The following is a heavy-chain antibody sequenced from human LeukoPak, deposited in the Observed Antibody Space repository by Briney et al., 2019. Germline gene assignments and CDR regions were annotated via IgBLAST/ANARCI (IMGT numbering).Heavy chain of an antibody. J-gene: IGHJ4*02. CDR1: GFTFSSYS. Sequence: PGGSLRLSCAASGFTFSSYSMNWVRQAPGKGLEWVSSISSSSGYIYYADSVKGRFTISRDNAKNSLYLQMNSLRAEDTAVYYCARDIEGEGDYWGQGTLVTASS. V-gene: IGHV3-21*01. CDR3: ARDIEGEGDY. D-gene: IGHD3-16*01. CDR2: ISSSSGYI.